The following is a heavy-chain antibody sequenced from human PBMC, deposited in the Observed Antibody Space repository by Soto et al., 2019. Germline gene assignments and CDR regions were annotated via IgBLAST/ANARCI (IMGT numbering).Heavy chain of an antibody. V-gene: IGHV3-66*04. J-gene: IGHJ4*02. CDR1: GVTVSSNY. Sequence: EVQLVESGGGLVQPGGSLRLSCAASGVTVSSNYMSWVRQAPGKGLEWVSVIYSGGSTYYADSVKGRFTISRDNSKNTLYLQMNSLRAEDTAVYYCARHGYNFGGGYFDYWGKGTLVTFSS. CDR3: ARHGYNFGGGYFDY. D-gene: IGHD5-18*01. CDR2: IYSGGST.